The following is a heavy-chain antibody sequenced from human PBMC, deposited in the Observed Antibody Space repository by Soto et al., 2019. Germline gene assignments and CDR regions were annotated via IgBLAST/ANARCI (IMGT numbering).Heavy chain of an antibody. Sequence: PGGSLRLSCAASGFIFSNYGMHWVRQAPGKGLEWVAVISRDGSSKYYGDSVKGRFTVSRDNSNNTLYLSMTSLRPDDTAVFYCARSRNGAVPDSINFWGQGTLVTVSS. V-gene: IGHV3-33*05. CDR2: ISRDGSSK. CDR3: ARSRNGAVPDSINF. CDR1: GFIFSNYG. J-gene: IGHJ4*02. D-gene: IGHD2-8*01.